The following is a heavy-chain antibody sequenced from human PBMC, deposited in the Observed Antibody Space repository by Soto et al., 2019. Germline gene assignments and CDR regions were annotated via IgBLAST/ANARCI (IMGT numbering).Heavy chain of an antibody. CDR3: GSSAGDYYFDY. CDR2: IYSGGST. V-gene: IGHV3-66*01. J-gene: IGHJ4*02. Sequence: GGSLRLSCGASGFTVSSNYMSWVRQAPGKGLEWVSVIYSGGSTYYADSVKGRFTISRDNSKNTLYLQMNSLRAEDTAVYYCGSSAGDYYFDYWGQGTLVTVSS. D-gene: IGHD2-21*02. CDR1: GFTVSSNY.